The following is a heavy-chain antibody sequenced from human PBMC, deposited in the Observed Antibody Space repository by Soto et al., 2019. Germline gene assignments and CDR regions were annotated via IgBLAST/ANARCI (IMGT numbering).Heavy chain of an antibody. CDR3: ARGRYGDY. Sequence: QVHLVQSGAGVKKPGASVKVSCKGSGYIFTTYGITWVRQAPGQGLEWMRWISAHNGNTNYAQKLQGRVTVTRDTSTSTAYMELRNLRSDDTAVYYCARGRYGDYWGQGALVTVSS. D-gene: IGHD1-1*01. J-gene: IGHJ4*02. CDR1: GYIFTTYG. CDR2: ISAHNGNT. V-gene: IGHV1-18*01.